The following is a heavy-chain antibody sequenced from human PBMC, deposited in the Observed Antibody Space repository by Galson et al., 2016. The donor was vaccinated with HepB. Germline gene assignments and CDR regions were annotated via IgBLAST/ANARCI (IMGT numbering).Heavy chain of an antibody. CDR1: GFTFSDYY. V-gene: IGHV3-11*01. Sequence: SLRLSCAASGFTFSDYYMSWIRQAPGKGLEWVSYISSSGSTIYYADSVKGRFTISRDNAKNSLYLQMNSLRAEDTAVYYCARTRGSSSSEVFHFAYWGQGTLVTVSS. J-gene: IGHJ4*02. CDR2: ISSSGSTI. D-gene: IGHD6-6*01. CDR3: ARTRGSSSSEVFHFAY.